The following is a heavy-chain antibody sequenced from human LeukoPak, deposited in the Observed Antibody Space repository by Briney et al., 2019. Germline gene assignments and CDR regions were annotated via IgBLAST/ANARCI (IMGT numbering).Heavy chain of an antibody. J-gene: IGHJ5*02. CDR1: GFTFSSYW. V-gene: IGHV3-7*03. CDR2: IKQEGSEK. CDR3: ARDLPKPTVTSNWFDP. D-gene: IGHD4-17*01. Sequence: PGGSLRLSCAASGFTFSSYWMSWVRQAPGKGGEGVANIKQEGSEKYYVDSVKGGFTISRDNAKNSLYLQMNSLRAEDTAVYYCARDLPKPTVTSNWFDPWGQGTLVTVSS.